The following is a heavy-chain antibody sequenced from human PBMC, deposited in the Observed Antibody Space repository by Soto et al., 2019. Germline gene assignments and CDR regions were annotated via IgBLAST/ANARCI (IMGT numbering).Heavy chain of an antibody. D-gene: IGHD1-26*01. CDR2: ISWDGTTT. V-gene: IGHV3-43*01. J-gene: IGHJ4*02. Sequence: EVQLVESGGVVVQPGGSLRLSCAVSGFTFGDYTMHWVRQAPGKGLEWVSLISWDGTTTYYVDSVKGRFTISRDNSKNSLYLQMNSLRTEDTALYYCARETSYSGGYDYWGQGTLVTASS. CDR3: ARETSYSGGYDY. CDR1: GFTFGDYT.